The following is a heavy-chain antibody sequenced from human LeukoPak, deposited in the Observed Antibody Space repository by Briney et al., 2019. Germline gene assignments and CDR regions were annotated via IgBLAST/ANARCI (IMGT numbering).Heavy chain of an antibody. D-gene: IGHD4-11*01. CDR1: GFTFSSYG. Sequence: PGGSLRLSCAASGFTFSSYGMHWVRQAPGKGLEGGAFIRYDGSNKYYADSVKGRFTISRDNSKNTLYLQMNSLRAEDTAVYYCAKDGVTTRVIHYFDYWGQGTLVTVSS. J-gene: IGHJ4*02. V-gene: IGHV3-30*02. CDR3: AKDGVTTRVIHYFDY. CDR2: IRYDGSNK.